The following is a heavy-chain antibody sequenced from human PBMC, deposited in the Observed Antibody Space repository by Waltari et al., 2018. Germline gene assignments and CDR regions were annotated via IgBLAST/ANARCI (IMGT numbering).Heavy chain of an antibody. J-gene: IGHJ4*02. CDR1: GFTFSSYG. CDR3: ARDLLYYYDSSGYPLDY. V-gene: IGHV3-33*01. CDR2: IWEDGSNK. D-gene: IGHD3-22*01. Sequence: QVQLVESGGGVVQPGRSLRLSCAASGFTFSSYGMHWVRQAPGKGLGWVAVIWEDGSNKYYADSVKGRFTISRDNSKNTLYLQMNSLRAEDTAVYYCARDLLYYYDSSGYPLDYWGQGTLVTVSS.